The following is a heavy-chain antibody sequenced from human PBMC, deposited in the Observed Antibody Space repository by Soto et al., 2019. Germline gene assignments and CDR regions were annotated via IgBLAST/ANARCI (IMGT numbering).Heavy chain of an antibody. J-gene: IGHJ3*02. D-gene: IGHD4-17*01. CDR2: INHSGST. CDR1: GGSFSGYY. Sequence: PSETLSLTCAVYGGSFSGYYWSWIRQPPGKGLEWIGEINHSGSTNYNPSLKSRVTISVDTSKNQFSLKLSSVTAADTAVYYCARAEDYGDYFGAFDIWAQGTMVTVSS. CDR3: ARAEDYGDYFGAFDI. V-gene: IGHV4-34*01.